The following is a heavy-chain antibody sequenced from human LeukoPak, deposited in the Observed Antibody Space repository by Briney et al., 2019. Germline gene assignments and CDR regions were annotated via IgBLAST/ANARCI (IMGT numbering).Heavy chain of an antibody. CDR2: IYYSGST. Sequence: KPSETLSLTCTVSGGSIISYYWSWIRQPPGKGLEWIGYIYYSGSTNYNPSLKSRVTISVDTSKNQFSLKLSSVTAADTAVYYCARWGDGEYFDYWGQGTLVTVSS. J-gene: IGHJ4*02. D-gene: IGHD5-24*01. V-gene: IGHV4-59*01. CDR3: ARWGDGEYFDY. CDR1: GGSIISYY.